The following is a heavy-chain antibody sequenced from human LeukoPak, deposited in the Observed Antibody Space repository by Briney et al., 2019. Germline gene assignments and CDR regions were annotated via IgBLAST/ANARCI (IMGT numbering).Heavy chain of an antibody. CDR2: FHPNSGGT. Sequence: ASVKVSCQACGYTFPGYYMHWVRQAPGQGLFCMGLFHPNSGGTNYAQKFQGRVTMTRDTSISTAYMELSRLRSDDTAVYYCARTSGGTLVGAIYNWFDPWGQGTLVTVSS. D-gene: IGHD1-26*01. CDR1: GYTFPGYY. CDR3: ARTSGGTLVGAIYNWFDP. J-gene: IGHJ5*02. V-gene: IGHV1-2*06.